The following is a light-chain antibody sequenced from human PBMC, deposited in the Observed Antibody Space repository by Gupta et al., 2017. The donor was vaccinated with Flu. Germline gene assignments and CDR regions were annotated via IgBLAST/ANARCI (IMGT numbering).Light chain of an antibody. Sequence: QSALTQPRSVSGSPGQSVTVACTGTSSDVGGYNYVSWYQQHPGKAPKLWSYDVIKRPSGVPARFSAYKSGTTAYLNITVLQAEEEAFYYCYSYAGTYTPWVFGGGTKLTVL. J-gene: IGLJ3*02. V-gene: IGLV2-11*01. CDR2: DVI. CDR1: SSDVGGYNY. CDR3: YSYAGTYTPWV.